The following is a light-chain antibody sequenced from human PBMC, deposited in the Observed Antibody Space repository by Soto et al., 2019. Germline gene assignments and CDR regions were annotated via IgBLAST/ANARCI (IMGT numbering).Light chain of an antibody. J-gene: IGLJ1*01. CDR2: EVS. CDR1: SSDVGGYQY. Sequence: QSALTQPASVSGSPGQSITISCTGTSSDVGGYQYVSWYQHHPGKAPKLMIYEVSNRPSGVSNRFSGSKSANTASLTISGLLAEDEADYFCSSYTSSNTLVFGTGTQLTVL. V-gene: IGLV2-14*01. CDR3: SSYTSSNTLV.